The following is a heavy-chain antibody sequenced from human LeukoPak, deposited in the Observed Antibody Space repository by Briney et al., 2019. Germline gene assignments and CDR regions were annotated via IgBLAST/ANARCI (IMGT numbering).Heavy chain of an antibody. D-gene: IGHD5-18*01. J-gene: IGHJ4*02. V-gene: IGHV4-34*01. CDR3: ARASGYSYGYLVDY. CDR2: INHSGST. CDR1: GGSFSGYY. Sequence: PSETLSLTCAVYGGSFSGYYWSWIRQPPGKGLEWIGEINHSGSTNYNPSLKSRVTISVDTSKNQFSLKLSSVTAADTAVYYCARASGYSYGYLVDYWGQGTLVTVSS.